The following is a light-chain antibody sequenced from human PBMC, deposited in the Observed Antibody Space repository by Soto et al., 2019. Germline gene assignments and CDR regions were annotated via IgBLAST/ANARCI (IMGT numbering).Light chain of an antibody. CDR3: CSYTGSDTFV. CDR2: EVR. Sequence: QSALTQPASVSGSPGQSITISCSGTTNDIGGYNYVSWYQHHPGKVPKVILYEVRNRPSGVSNRFSGSKSGNTASLTISGLQAEDEADYYCCSYTGSDTFVFGGGTKVTVL. J-gene: IGLJ3*02. V-gene: IGLV2-14*01. CDR1: TNDIGGYNY.